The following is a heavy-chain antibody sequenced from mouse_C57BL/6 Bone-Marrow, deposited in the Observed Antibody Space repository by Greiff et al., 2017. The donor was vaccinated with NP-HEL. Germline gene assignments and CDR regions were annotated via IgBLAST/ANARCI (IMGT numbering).Heavy chain of an antibody. CDR2: ISNGGGST. J-gene: IGHJ4*01. CDR1: GFTFSDYY. CDR3: ARHTLTTVVAPYAMDY. D-gene: IGHD1-1*01. V-gene: IGHV5-12*01. Sequence: DVKLVESGGGLVQPGGSLKLSCAASGFTFSDYYMYWVRQTPEKRLEWVAYISNGGGSTYYPDTVKGRFTISRDNAKNTLYLQMSRLKSEDTAMYYCARHTLTTVVAPYAMDYWGQGTSVTVSS.